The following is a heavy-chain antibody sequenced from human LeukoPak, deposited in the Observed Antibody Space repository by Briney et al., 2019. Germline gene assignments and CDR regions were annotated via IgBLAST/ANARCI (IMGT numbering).Heavy chain of an antibody. CDR2: MNPNSGNT. D-gene: IGHD6-19*01. CDR1: GYTFTSYD. Sequence: ASVKVSCKASGYTFTSYDINCVRQATGQGLEWMGWMNPNSGNTGYAQKFQGRVTMTRNTSISTAYMELSSLRSEDTAVYYCARVLNMQQWLVRDDWGQGTLVTVSS. V-gene: IGHV1-8*01. CDR3: ARVLNMQQWLVRDD. J-gene: IGHJ4*02.